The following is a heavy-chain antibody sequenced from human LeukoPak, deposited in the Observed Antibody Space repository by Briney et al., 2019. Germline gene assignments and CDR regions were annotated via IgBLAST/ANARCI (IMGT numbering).Heavy chain of an antibody. Sequence: ETLSLTCAVSGGPFSGYFWSWIRQSSGKGLEWVASIKFDESEKHHVDSVEGRFTISRDNAKSSLYLQMNSLRAEDTAVYFCSRVTTNGYFEYWGQGTLVTVSS. D-gene: IGHD1-1*01. J-gene: IGHJ4*02. CDR2: IKFDESEK. V-gene: IGHV3-7*04. CDR1: GGPFSGYF. CDR3: SRVTTNGYFEY.